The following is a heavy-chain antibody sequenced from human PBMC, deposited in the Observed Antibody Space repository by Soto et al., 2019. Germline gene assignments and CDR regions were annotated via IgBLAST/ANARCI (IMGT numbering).Heavy chain of an antibody. CDR1: GGSISSYY. D-gene: IGHD5-18*01. CDR3: ARQQLRGSYYYYYGMDV. Sequence: SETLSLTCTVSGGSISSYYWSWIRQPPGKGLEWIGYIYYSGSTNYNPSLKSRVTISVDTSKDQFSLKLSSVTAADTAVYYCARQQLRGSYYYYYGMDVWGQGTTVTVSS. CDR2: IYYSGST. V-gene: IGHV4-59*01. J-gene: IGHJ6*02.